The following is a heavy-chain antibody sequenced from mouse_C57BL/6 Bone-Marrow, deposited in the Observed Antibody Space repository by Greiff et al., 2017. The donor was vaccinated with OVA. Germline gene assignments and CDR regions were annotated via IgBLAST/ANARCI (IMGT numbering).Heavy chain of an antibody. Sequence: QVQLQQPGAELVKPGASVKLSCKASGYTFTSYWMHWVKQRPGQGLEWIGMIHPNSGSTNYTEKFKSKATLTVDKSSSKAYMQLSSLTSEDSAVYYCARFDYGTMDYWGQGTSVTVSS. J-gene: IGHJ4*01. V-gene: IGHV1-64*01. CDR1: GYTFTSYW. D-gene: IGHD2-4*01. CDR2: IHPNSGST. CDR3: ARFDYGTMDY.